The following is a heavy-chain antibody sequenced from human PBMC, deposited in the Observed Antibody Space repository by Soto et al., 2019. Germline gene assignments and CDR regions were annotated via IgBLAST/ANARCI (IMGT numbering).Heavy chain of an antibody. J-gene: IGHJ4*02. Sequence: GGSLRLSCAASGFTFSSYSMNWVRQAPGKGLEWVSYISSSSSTIYYADSVKGRFTISRDNAKNSLYLQMNSLRAEDTAVYYCARELHDDYGDLIDYWGQGTLVTVSS. D-gene: IGHD4-17*01. V-gene: IGHV3-48*01. CDR2: ISSSSSTI. CDR1: GFTFSSYS. CDR3: ARELHDDYGDLIDY.